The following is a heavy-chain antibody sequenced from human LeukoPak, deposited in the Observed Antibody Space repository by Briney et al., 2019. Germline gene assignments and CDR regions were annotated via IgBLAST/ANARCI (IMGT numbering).Heavy chain of an antibody. CDR2: IYYSGST. Sequence: SETPSLTCTVSGGSISSGGYYWSWIRQHPGKGLEWIGYIYYSGSTYYNPSLKSRVTISVDTSKNQFSLKLSSVTAADTAVYYCAIYAQGAFDIWGQGTMVTVSS. CDR3: AIYAQGAFDI. CDR1: GGSISSGGYY. D-gene: IGHD2-2*02. V-gene: IGHV4-31*03. J-gene: IGHJ3*02.